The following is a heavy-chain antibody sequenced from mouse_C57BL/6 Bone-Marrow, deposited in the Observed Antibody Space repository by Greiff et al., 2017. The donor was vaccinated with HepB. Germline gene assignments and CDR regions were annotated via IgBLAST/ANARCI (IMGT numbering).Heavy chain of an antibody. CDR1: GFTFSDYY. D-gene: IGHD2-1*01. J-gene: IGHJ4*01. V-gene: IGHV5-12*01. Sequence: EVQRVESGGGLVQPGGSLKLSCAASGFTFSDYYMYWVRQTPEKRLEWVAYISNGGGSTYYPDTVKGRFTISRDNAKNTLYLQMSRLKSEDTAMYYCARLGNCHYAMDYWGQGTSVTVSS. CDR3: ARLGNCHYAMDY. CDR2: ISNGGGST.